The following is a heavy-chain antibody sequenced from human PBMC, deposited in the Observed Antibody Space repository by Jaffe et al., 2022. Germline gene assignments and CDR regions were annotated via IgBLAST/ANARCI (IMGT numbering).Heavy chain of an antibody. D-gene: IGHD2-15*01. V-gene: IGHV4-34*01. J-gene: IGHJ4*02. Sequence: QVQLQQWGAGLLKPSETLSLTCAVYGGSFSGYYWSWIRQPPGKGLEWIGEINHSGSTNYNPSLKSRVTISVDTSKNQFSLKLSSVTAADTAVYYCARVGYCGGGSCYSNRAPFDYWGQGTLVTVSS. CDR2: INHSGST. CDR1: GGSFSGYY. CDR3: ARVGYCGGGSCYSNRAPFDY.